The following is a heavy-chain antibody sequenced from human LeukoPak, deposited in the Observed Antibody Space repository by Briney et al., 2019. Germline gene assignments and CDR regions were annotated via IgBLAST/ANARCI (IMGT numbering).Heavy chain of an antibody. CDR2: TSSSDAGT. V-gene: IGHV3-23*01. D-gene: IGHD3-22*01. Sequence: GGSLRLSCAAFGFTLSSYAMSWVRQAPGKGLEWVSATSSSDAGTYYAESVRGRFTISRDNSKNTLFLQMNSLRAEDAAVYYCAKDFSVYYYDSRVFDYWGQGTLVTVSS. CDR3: AKDFSVYYYDSRVFDY. CDR1: GFTLSSYA. J-gene: IGHJ4*02.